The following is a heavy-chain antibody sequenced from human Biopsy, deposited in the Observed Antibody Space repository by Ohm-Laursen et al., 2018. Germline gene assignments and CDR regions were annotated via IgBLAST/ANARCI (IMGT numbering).Heavy chain of an antibody. CDR2: ISPSSTTI. CDR3: ARNVRLEMTDHSGVTTYSRYFAMDA. Sequence: SLRLSCAASEFTFTDYDISWVRHVPGQGLEWLALISPSSTTIYYADSVRGRFFISRDDAKNSVSLEMSSLRADDTALYFCARNVRLEMTDHSGVTTYSRYFAMDAWGRGTTVTVSS. V-gene: IGHV3-11*01. CDR1: EFTFTDYD. D-gene: IGHD1-1*01. J-gene: IGHJ6*02.